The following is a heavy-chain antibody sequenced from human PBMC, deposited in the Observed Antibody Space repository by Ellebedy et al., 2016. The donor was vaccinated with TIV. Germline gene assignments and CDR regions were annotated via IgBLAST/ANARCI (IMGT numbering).Heavy chain of an antibody. J-gene: IGHJ6*02. CDR3: ATREWQDPMDV. V-gene: IGHV1-3*04. CDR2: INTGNGNT. CDR1: GHLFTTYG. D-gene: IGHD3-3*01. Sequence: ASVKVSXKASGHLFTTYGIHWVRQAPGQRPEWMGWINTGNGNTKYSQKFQGRITITRDTSATTADMELSGLMSEDTAVYYCATREWQDPMDVWGQGTTVTVSS.